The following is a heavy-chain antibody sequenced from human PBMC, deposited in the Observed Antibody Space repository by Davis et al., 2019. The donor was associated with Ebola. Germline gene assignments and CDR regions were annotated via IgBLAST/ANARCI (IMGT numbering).Heavy chain of an antibody. CDR2: ISSSSSYI. CDR1: GFTFTTYA. Sequence: GGSLRLSCAASGFTFTTYALSWVRQAPGKGLEWVSSISSSSSYIYYADSVKGRFTISRDNAKNSLYLRMNSLRAEDTAVYYCARRADYWGQGTLVTVSS. V-gene: IGHV3-21*01. J-gene: IGHJ4*02. CDR3: ARRADY.